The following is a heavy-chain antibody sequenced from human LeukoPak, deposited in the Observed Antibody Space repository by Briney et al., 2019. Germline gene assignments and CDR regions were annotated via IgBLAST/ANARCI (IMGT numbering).Heavy chain of an antibody. Sequence: KPSETLSLTCTVSGGSISSYYWNWIRQPSGRGLEWIGDIYYSGSTNYNSSLKSRVTVSVDTSKNQFSLKLSSVTTADTAVYYCARGGSSGSNWFDPWGQGTLVTVSS. D-gene: IGHD3-22*01. CDR1: GGSISSYY. J-gene: IGHJ5*02. V-gene: IGHV4-59*01. CDR2: IYYSGST. CDR3: ARGGSSGSNWFDP.